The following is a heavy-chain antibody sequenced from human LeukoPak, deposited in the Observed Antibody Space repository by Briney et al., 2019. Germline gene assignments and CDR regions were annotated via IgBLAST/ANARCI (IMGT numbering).Heavy chain of an antibody. Sequence: SETLSLTCAVYGGSFSGYYWSWIRQPPGKGLEWIGEINHSGSTNYNPSLKSRVTISVDTSKNQFSLKLSSVTAADTAVYYCAMPQWLTDAFDIWGQGTMVTVSS. CDR1: GGSFSGYY. CDR3: AMPQWLTDAFDI. J-gene: IGHJ3*02. V-gene: IGHV4-34*01. D-gene: IGHD3-22*01. CDR2: INHSGST.